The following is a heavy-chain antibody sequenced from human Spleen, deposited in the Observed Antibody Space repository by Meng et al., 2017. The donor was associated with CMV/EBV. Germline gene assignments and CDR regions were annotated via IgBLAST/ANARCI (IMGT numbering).Heavy chain of an antibody. V-gene: IGHV3-21*01. CDR2: ISSSSSYI. J-gene: IGHJ4*02. Sequence: GESLKISCAASGFRLSTYSMDWVRQAPGKGLEWVSSISSSSSYIYYADSVKGRFTISRDNAKNSLYLQMNSLRAEDTAVYYCARQKSGYSYGHPSYYFDYWGQGTLVTVSS. D-gene: IGHD5-18*01. CDR3: ARQKSGYSYGHPSYYFDY. CDR1: GFRLSTYS.